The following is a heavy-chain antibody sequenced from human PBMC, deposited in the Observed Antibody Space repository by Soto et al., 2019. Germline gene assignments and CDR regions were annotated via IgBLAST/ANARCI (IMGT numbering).Heavy chain of an antibody. CDR3: ARVRGNWDYNYFDY. CDR2: IYRSGST. J-gene: IGHJ4*02. V-gene: IGHV4-38-2*01. D-gene: IGHD1-7*01. CDR1: GYSISSGYY. Sequence: SETLSLTCAVSGYSISSGYYWGWIRQPPGKGLEWIGSIYRSGSTYYNPSLKSPVTISVDTSKNQFSLKLSSVTAADTAVYYRARVRGNWDYNYFDYWGQGTLVTVSS.